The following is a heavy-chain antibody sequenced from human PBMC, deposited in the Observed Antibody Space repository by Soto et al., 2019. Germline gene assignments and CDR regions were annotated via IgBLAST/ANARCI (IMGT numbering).Heavy chain of an antibody. Sequence: QLQLQESGPGLVKPSETLSLTCIVSGGSITRNNHYWGWIRKSPGKGLEWIGSILYSGSTNYNPSLKSRVTLSGETSKNQFSLKMSSVTAADTALYYCARLGSSGWYQGSYFDYWGQGTLVTVSS. CDR3: ARLGSSGWYQGSYFDY. D-gene: IGHD6-19*01. J-gene: IGHJ4*02. V-gene: IGHV4-39*01. CDR2: ILYSGST. CDR1: GGSITRNNHY.